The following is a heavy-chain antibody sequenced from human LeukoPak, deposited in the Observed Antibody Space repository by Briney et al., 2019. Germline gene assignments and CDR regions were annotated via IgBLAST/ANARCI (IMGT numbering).Heavy chain of an antibody. CDR1: GFTFNTYS. CDR2: ISSGSSAI. CDR3: ARAPTWSAAFDI. J-gene: IGHJ3*02. V-gene: IGHV3-48*01. Sequence: GGSLRLSCAASGFTFNTYSMNRVRQAPGKGLEWVSYISSGSSAINYADSVKGRFTISRDNAKNSLYLQMNSLRAEDMAVYYCARAPTWSAAFDIWGQGTMVTVSS. D-gene: IGHD2-15*01.